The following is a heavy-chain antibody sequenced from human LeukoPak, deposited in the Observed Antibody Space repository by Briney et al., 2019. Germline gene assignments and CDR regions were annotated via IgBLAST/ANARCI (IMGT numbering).Heavy chain of an antibody. CDR2: IIPMSGTT. Sequence: GASVQVSCKASGGTFSMYVISWVRQARGQGLEWMGRIIPMSGTTNYAQKFQDRVKNLADKRTGTAYMELRSVISEDTAIYYCVRSGGSATYWGQGHWSPSPQ. D-gene: IGHD2-15*01. V-gene: IGHV1-69*06. J-gene: IGHJ4*02. CDR3: VRSGGSATY. CDR1: GGTFSMYV.